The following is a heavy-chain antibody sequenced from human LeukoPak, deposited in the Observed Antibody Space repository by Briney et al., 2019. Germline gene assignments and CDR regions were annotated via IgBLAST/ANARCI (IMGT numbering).Heavy chain of an antibody. J-gene: IGHJ4*02. Sequence: GGSPRLSCAASGFTVSSNYMSWVRQAPGKGLEWVSVIYSGGSTYYADSVKGRFTVSRDNSKNTLYLQMNSLRAEDTAVYYCAKEPRHGYSKDYWGQGTLVTVSS. D-gene: IGHD5-24*01. CDR1: GFTVSSNY. CDR3: AKEPRHGYSKDY. CDR2: IYSGGST. V-gene: IGHV3-53*05.